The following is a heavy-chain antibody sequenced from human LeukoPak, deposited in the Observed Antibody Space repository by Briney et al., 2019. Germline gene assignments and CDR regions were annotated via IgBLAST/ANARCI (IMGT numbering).Heavy chain of an antibody. CDR1: GGSISSYY. Sequence: SETLSLTCTVSGGSISSYYWSWIRQPPVKGLEWIGYIYYSGSTNYNPSLKSRVTISVDTSKNQFSLKLSSVTAADTAVYYCARAGYYGSAPKPGWFDPWGQGTLVTVSS. V-gene: IGHV4-59*01. J-gene: IGHJ5*02. CDR2: IYYSGST. D-gene: IGHD3-10*01. CDR3: ARAGYYGSAPKPGWFDP.